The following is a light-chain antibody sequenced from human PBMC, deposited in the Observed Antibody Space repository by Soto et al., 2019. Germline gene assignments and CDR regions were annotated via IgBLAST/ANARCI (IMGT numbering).Light chain of an antibody. CDR2: EVT. CDR3: SSYTSSSTA. CDR1: SSDGDDYKD. J-gene: IGLJ1*01. V-gene: IGLV2-14*01. Sequence: QSDLTQPASVSGSPGQSITISCTGISSDGDDYKDVSWYQQHPGKAPKLMIYEVTYRPSGVSNRFSGSKSGNTASLTISGLQAEDEADYYCSSYTSSSTAFGTGTKVTVL.